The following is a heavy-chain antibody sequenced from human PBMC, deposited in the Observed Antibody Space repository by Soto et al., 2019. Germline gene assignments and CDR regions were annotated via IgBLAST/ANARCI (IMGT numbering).Heavy chain of an antibody. D-gene: IGHD3-10*01. V-gene: IGHV2-5*02. CDR3: AHVTKYCYGTGVAFDY. CDR2: IYWDDDK. Sequence: QITLKESGPTLVKPTQTLTLTCTFSGFSLSTSGVGVGWIRQPPGKALEWLALIYWDDDKRYSPSLKSRLTIANDTPKNQAVLTMTTMDPVDTDTYYCAHVTKYCYGTGVAFDYWGHGTLVTVSS. CDR1: GFSLSTSGVG. J-gene: IGHJ4*01.